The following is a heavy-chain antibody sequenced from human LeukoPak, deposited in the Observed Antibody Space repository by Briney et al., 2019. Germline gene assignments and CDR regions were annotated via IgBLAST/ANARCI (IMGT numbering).Heavy chain of an antibody. CDR1: GGSFSGYY. V-gene: IGHV4-34*01. CDR3: ARGPPLRYFDWSYYFDY. D-gene: IGHD3-9*01. J-gene: IGHJ4*02. CDR2: INHSGST. Sequence: SETLSLTCAVYGGSFSGYYWSWIRQPPGKGLEWIGEINHSGSTNYNPSLKSRATISVDTSKNQFSLKLSSVTAADTAVYYCARGPPLRYFDWSYYFDYWGQGTLVTVSS.